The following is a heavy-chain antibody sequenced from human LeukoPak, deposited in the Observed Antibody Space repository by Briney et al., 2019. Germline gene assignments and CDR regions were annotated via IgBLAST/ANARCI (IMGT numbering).Heavy chain of an antibody. CDR2: TYYRSKLYN. CDR3: ARGWFGEFNAHWYFDL. V-gene: IGHV6-1*01. Sequence: SQTLSLTCAISGDSVSSNSAAWNWIRQSPSRGLEWLGRTYYRSKLYNDYAVSVKSRITINPDTSKNQFSLQLNSVTPEDTAVYYCARGWFGEFNAHWYFDLWGRGTLVTVSS. J-gene: IGHJ2*01. D-gene: IGHD3-10*01. CDR1: GDSVSSNSAA.